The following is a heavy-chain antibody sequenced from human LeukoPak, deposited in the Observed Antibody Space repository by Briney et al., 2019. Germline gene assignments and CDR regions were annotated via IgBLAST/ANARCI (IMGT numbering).Heavy chain of an antibody. D-gene: IGHD1-26*01. CDR1: GYTFTGYY. CDR3: ARDLIVGATLAGGHDAFDI. J-gene: IGHJ3*02. V-gene: IGHV1-2*02. Sequence: ASVKVSCKASGYTFTGYYMHWVRQAPGQGLEWMGWINPNSGGTNYAQKLQGRVTMTTDTSTSTAYMELSSLRSEDTAVYYCARDLIVGATLAGGHDAFDIWGQGTMVTVSS. CDR2: INPNSGGT.